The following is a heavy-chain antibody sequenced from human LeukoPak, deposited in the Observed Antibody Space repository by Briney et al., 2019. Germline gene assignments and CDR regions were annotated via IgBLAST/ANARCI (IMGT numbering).Heavy chain of an antibody. V-gene: IGHV4-4*02. CDR1: GXSISSSHW. D-gene: IGHD3-10*01. Sequence: SGTLSLTCEVSGXSISSSHWWSWVRRPPGKGLEWIGEIYHGGGTNYNLSLKSRVTISVDKSKNQFSLKLSSVTAADTAVYYCARGYYGSALGGWFDPWGQGTLVTVSS. J-gene: IGHJ5*02. CDR2: IYHGGGT. CDR3: ARGYYGSALGGWFDP.